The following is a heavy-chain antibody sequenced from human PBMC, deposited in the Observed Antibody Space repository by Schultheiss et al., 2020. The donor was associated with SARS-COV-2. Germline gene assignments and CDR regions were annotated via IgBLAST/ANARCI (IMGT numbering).Heavy chain of an antibody. J-gene: IGHJ4*02. CDR2: ISSSGSTI. Sequence: GGSLRLSCAASGFTFSSYEMNWVRQAPGKGLEWVSYISSSGSTIYYADSVKGRFTISRDNAKNSLYLQMNSLRAEDTAVYYCAKDRPGITGTHEEDFDYWGQGTLVTVSS. V-gene: IGHV3-48*03. CDR1: GFTFSSYE. D-gene: IGHD1-7*01. CDR3: AKDRPGITGTHEEDFDY.